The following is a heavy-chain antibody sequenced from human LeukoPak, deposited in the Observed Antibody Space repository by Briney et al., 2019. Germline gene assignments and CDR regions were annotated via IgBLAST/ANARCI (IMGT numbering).Heavy chain of an antibody. D-gene: IGHD3/OR15-3a*01. Sequence: PADTLSLTCTVSGDSISSYYWSWIRQPPGKGLEWIGYIYYSGSPNYNPSLKSRVTMSVDTSKKQFSLKLSSVTAADTAVYYCARDRTGDNWFDPWGQGTLVTVFS. J-gene: IGHJ5*02. CDR3: ARDRTGDNWFDP. CDR1: GDSISSYY. V-gene: IGHV4-59*01. CDR2: IYYSGSP.